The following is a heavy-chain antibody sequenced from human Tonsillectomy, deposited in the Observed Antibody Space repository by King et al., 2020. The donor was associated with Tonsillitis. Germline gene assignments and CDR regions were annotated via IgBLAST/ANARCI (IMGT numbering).Heavy chain of an antibody. V-gene: IGHV3-48*03. CDR1: AFTFSSYE. CDR2: IGSSGNTI. J-gene: IGHJ4*02. D-gene: IGHD6-19*01. Sequence: EVQLVESGGGLVQPGGSLRLSCAASAFTFSSYEMNWVRQAPGKRLEWVSYIGSSGNTIYYADSVKGRFTISRDNSRNSLFLQMNSLRAEDTAVYYCARSGRGRGTGSDFDYWGQGTLVTVSS. CDR3: ARSGRGRGTGSDFDY.